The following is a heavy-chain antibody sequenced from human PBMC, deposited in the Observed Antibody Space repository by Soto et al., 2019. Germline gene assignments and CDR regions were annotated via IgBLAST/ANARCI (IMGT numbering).Heavy chain of an antibody. D-gene: IGHD3-10*01. CDR1: GGSISSSSYY. CDR2: IYYSGSS. CDR3: ATITRAYYMDV. V-gene: IGHV4-39*01. J-gene: IGHJ6*03. Sequence: SETLSLTCSVSGGSISSSSYYWGWIRQPPGKGLEWIGSIYYSGSSYYNPSLKGRVTLPVDTSENKFSLRLSSVTAADTAVYYCATITRAYYMDVWGKGTTVTVSS.